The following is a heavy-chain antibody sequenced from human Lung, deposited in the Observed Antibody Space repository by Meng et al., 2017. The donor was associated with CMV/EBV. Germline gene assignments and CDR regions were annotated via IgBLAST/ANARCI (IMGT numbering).Heavy chain of an antibody. Sequence: ASVKVSCKASGYTFTAHYLHWVRQAPGQGLEWMGWIHPHRGDTNYAQQFQGRVTLTRDTSMNTGYMELTRLTSDDTAVYYWARDNNGGPDYWGQGTLVTVSS. V-gene: IGHV1-2*02. CDR1: GYTFTAHY. J-gene: IGHJ4*02. CDR3: ARDNNGGPDY. CDR2: IHPHRGDT. D-gene: IGHD1/OR15-1a*01.